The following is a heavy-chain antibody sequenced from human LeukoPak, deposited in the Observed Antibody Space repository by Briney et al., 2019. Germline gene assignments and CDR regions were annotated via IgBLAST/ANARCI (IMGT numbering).Heavy chain of an antibody. J-gene: IGHJ4*02. CDR1: AFTFSSYS. CDR2: IGSRSSYI. D-gene: IGHD5-24*01. V-gene: IGHV3-21*01. CDR3: ARFPSGLQAFDY. Sequence: GGSLRLSCAASAFTFSSYSMNWVRQAPGKGLEWVSSIGSRSSYIYYADSVKGRFTISRDNAKNSLYLQMNSLRDEDTAVYYCARFPSGLQAFDYWGQGTLVTVSS.